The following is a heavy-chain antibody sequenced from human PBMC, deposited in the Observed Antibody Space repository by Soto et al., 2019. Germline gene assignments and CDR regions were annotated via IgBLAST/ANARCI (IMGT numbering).Heavy chain of an antibody. CDR3: ASKEVVPAAWTEYYYYGMDV. D-gene: IGHD2-2*01. CDR1: GGTFSSYA. CDR2: IIPIFGTA. Sequence: QVQLVQSGAEVKKPGSSVKVSCKASGGTFSSYAISWVRQAPGQGLEWMGGIIPIFGTANYAQKFQGRVTITADESTSTAYMELCSLRSEDTAVYYCASKEVVPAAWTEYYYYGMDVWGQGTTVTVSS. V-gene: IGHV1-69*01. J-gene: IGHJ6*02.